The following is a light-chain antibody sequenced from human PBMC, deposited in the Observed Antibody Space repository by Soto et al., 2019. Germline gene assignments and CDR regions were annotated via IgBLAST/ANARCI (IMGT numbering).Light chain of an antibody. CDR2: GAS. Sequence: EIVLPQSPGTLPLSPGERSTLSCMASQSVSSSYLAWYQQKPGQAPRLLIYGASSRATGIPDRFSGSGSGTDFTLTISRLEPEDFAVYYCQQYGSSPWTFGQGTKVDIK. J-gene: IGKJ1*01. CDR3: QQYGSSPWT. V-gene: IGKV3-20*01. CDR1: QSVSSSY.